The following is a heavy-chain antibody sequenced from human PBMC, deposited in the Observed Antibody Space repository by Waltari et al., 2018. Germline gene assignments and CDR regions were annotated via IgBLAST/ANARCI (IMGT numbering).Heavy chain of an antibody. CDR1: CFTFRNCA. D-gene: IGHD3-10*01. V-gene: IGHV3-23*04. Sequence: EVQLDESGGGLVPPGGSLIPSCAGSCFTFRNCAMNWVRQAPGKGLEWVSHINGNGDYINYADSVKDRFTISRDNSKNTLSLQMNSLRGEDTAVYFCARDARSPGRPLDYWGQGTLVTVSS. J-gene: IGHJ4*02. CDR2: INGNGDYI. CDR3: ARDARSPGRPLDY.